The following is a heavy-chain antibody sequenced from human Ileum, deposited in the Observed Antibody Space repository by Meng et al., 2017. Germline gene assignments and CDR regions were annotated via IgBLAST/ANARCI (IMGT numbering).Heavy chain of an antibody. Sequence: GGSLRLSCAASGFTFSSYEMNWVRQAPGKGLEWVSYISSSGSTKFYADSMKGRFTISRDNAKNPLYLQMNSLRAEDTAVYYCARDALPGYSYGYVYWGQGTLVTVSS. CDR1: GFTFSSYE. V-gene: IGHV3-48*03. CDR2: ISSSGSTK. D-gene: IGHD5-18*01. J-gene: IGHJ4*02. CDR3: ARDALPGYSYGYVY.